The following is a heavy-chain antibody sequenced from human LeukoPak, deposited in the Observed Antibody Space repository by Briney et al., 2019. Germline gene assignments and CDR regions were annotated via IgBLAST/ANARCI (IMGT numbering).Heavy chain of an antibody. CDR3: ARSIAAAGTGEYFQH. J-gene: IGHJ1*01. CDR2: IYYSGST. Sequence: SETLSLTCTVSGGSISSYYWSWIRQPPGKGLEWIGYIYYSGSTNYNPSLKSRVTISVDMSKNQFSLKLSSVTAADTAVYYCARSIAAAGTGEYFQHWGQGTLVTVSS. CDR1: GGSISSYY. V-gene: IGHV4-59*08. D-gene: IGHD6-13*01.